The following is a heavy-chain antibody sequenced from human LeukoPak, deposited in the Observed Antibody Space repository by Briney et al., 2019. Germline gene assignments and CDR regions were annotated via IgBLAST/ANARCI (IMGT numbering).Heavy chain of an antibody. J-gene: IGHJ6*03. Sequence: SETLSLTCTVSGGSISSSSYYWGWIRQPPGKGLEWIGSIYYSGSTYYNPSLKSRVTISVDTSKNQFSLKLSSVTAADTAVYYCARLMSGDYYYYYYMDVWGKGTTVTISS. D-gene: IGHD4-17*01. V-gene: IGHV4-39*01. CDR3: ARLMSGDYYYYYYMDV. CDR2: IYYSGST. CDR1: GGSISSSSYY.